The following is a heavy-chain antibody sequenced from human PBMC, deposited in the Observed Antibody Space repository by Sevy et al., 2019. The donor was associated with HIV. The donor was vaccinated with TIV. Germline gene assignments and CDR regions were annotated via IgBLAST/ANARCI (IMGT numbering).Heavy chain of an antibody. CDR3: ARRNDFDI. CDR2: VYYTGGT. Sequence: SETLSLTCTVSGGSINSDLWNWNRQPPGKGLEWIGYVYYTGGTNYNPSLKNRVTISVDRTKNQFSLKLTSVTAADTAVYYCARRNDFDIWGQGTMVTVSS. CDR1: GGSINSDL. V-gene: IGHV4-59*08. J-gene: IGHJ3*02.